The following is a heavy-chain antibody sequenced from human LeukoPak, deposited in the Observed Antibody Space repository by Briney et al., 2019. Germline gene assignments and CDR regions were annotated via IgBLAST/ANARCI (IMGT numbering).Heavy chain of an antibody. Sequence: ASVKVSCKASGYTFTSYYMHWVRQAPGQGLEWMGIINPSGGSTSYAQKFQGRVTMTRDTSTSTVYMELSSLRSEDTAVYYCARGGILWFGESVDAFDIWGQGTMVTVSS. CDR3: ARGGILWFGESVDAFDI. V-gene: IGHV1-46*01. CDR1: GYTFTSYY. D-gene: IGHD3-10*01. J-gene: IGHJ3*02. CDR2: INPSGGST.